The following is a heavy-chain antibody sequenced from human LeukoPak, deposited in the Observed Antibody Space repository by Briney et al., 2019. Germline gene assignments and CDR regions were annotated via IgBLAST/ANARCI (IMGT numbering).Heavy chain of an antibody. CDR2: ISSSSSYV. D-gene: IGHD1/OR15-1a*01. J-gene: IGHJ4*02. CDR3: AKVRANRFASFDY. Sequence: GGSLRLSCAASGFTFSSYSMNWVRQAPRKGLEWVSSISSSSSYVYYADSVKGRFTISRDNSKITLYLQMNSLRAEDTAVYYCAKVRANRFASFDYWGQGTLVTVSS. CDR1: GFTFSSYS. V-gene: IGHV3-21*04.